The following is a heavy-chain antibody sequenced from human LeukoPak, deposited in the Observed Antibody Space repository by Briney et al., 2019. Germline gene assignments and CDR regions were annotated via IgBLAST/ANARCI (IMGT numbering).Heavy chain of an antibody. J-gene: IGHJ4*02. V-gene: IGHV3-64*01. CDR1: GFTFSSYA. CDR3: SYAQKPAYDILTGYFPLPPY. CDR2: ISSNGGST. Sequence: GGSLRLSCAASGFTFSSYAMHWVRQAPGKGLEYVSAISSNGGSTYYANSVKGRFTISRDNSKNTLYLQMGSLRAEDTAVYYCSYAQKPAYDILTGYFPLPPYWGQGTLVTVSS. D-gene: IGHD3-9*01.